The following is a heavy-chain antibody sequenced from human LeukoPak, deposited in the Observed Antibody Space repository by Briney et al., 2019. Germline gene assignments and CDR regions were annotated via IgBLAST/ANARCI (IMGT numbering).Heavy chain of an antibody. CDR1: GFTFSDYY. Sequence: GGSLRLSCAASGFTFSDYYMTWIRQPPGKGLVYIACINKDGISTSYADSVKGRFTISRDNAKNTLYLQMNSLRAEDTAVYYCARSRTYGDYGRGLDYWGQGTLVTVSP. CDR2: INKDGIST. V-gene: IGHV3-74*01. CDR3: ARSRTYGDYGRGLDY. D-gene: IGHD4-17*01. J-gene: IGHJ4*02.